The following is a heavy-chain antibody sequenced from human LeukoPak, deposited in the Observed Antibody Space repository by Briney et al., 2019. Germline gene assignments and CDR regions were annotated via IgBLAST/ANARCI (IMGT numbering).Heavy chain of an antibody. CDR3: ARDGYCRGSSCPFQH. V-gene: IGHV1-2*02. D-gene: IGHD2-2*03. CDR2: INPNSGAT. CDR1: GYTFIAYY. J-gene: IGHJ1*01. Sequence: ASVKVSCKASGYTFIAYYMFWVRQAPGQGLEWMGWINPNSGATGHAQKFQGRVTMTRDTSISTSYMEVTGLRSDDTAVYFCARDGYCRGSSCPFQHWGQGTMVTSPQ.